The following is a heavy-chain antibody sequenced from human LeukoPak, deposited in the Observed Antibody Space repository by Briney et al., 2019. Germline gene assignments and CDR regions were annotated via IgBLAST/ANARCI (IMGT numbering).Heavy chain of an antibody. D-gene: IGHD3-10*01. V-gene: IGHV3-15*01. CDR2: IKSKTDGGTI. CDR1: GFTFSNAW. Sequence: PGGSLRLSCAASGFTFSNAWMGWVRQAPGKGLEWVGRIKSKTDGGTIDYAAPVKGRFTISRDESRNTLYLQMNSLKTEDTAVYYCTHYYGSGLFDYWGQGTLVTVSS. J-gene: IGHJ4*02. CDR3: THYYGSGLFDY.